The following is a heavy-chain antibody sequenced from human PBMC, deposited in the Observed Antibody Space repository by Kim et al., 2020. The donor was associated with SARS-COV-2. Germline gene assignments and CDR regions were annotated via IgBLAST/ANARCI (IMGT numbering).Heavy chain of an antibody. CDR2: INHGGSV. V-gene: IGHV4-34*01. Sequence: SETLSLTCAVYGGSFNTFYWGWIRQPPGKGLEWIGEINHGGSVNYNPSLESRVSISLDTPKNQFSLSLISFTAGDTAVFYWARGALGFGRPSCLLRLDY. CDR3: ARGALGFGRPSCLLRLDY. CDR1: GGSFNTFY. J-gene: IGHJ4*01. D-gene: IGHD2-2*01.